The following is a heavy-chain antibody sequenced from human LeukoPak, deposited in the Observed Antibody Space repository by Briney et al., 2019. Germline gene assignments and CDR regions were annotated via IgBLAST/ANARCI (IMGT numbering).Heavy chain of an antibody. CDR2: ISAYNGNA. J-gene: IGHJ4*02. CDR1: GYTFTSYG. CDR3: ARESNPYDSSGYYSPTFDY. V-gene: IGHV1-18*01. D-gene: IGHD3-22*01. Sequence: GASVKVSCKASGYTFTSYGISWVRQAPGQGLEWMGWISAYNGNANYAQKLQGRVTMTTDTSTSTAYMELRSLRSDDTAVYYCARESNPYDSSGYYSPTFDYWGQGTPVTVSS.